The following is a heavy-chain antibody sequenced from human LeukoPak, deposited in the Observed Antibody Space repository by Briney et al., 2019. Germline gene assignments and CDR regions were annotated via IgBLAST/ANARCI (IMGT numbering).Heavy chain of an antibody. D-gene: IGHD6-13*01. CDR3: AKDKYSSSWLHAFDI. CDR2: IYHSGST. Sequence: TPSETLSLTCTVSGGSISSSFYYWGWIRQPPGKGLEWIGSIYHSGSTYYNPSLKSRVTISVDTSRNQFSLNLSSVTAADTAVYYCAKDKYSSSWLHAFDIWGQGTMVTVSS. CDR1: GGSISSSFYY. V-gene: IGHV4-39*02. J-gene: IGHJ3*02.